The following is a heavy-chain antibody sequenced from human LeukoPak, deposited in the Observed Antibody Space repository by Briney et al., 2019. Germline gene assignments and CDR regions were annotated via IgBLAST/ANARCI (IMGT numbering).Heavy chain of an antibody. Sequence: SETLSLTCAVYGGSFSGYYWSWIRQPPGKGVEWIGEINHSGSTNYNPSLKSRATISVDTSKNQFSLKLSSVTAADTAVYYCAKGARALIAAAGTNNWFDPWGQGTLVTVSS. CDR3: AKGARALIAAAGTNNWFDP. J-gene: IGHJ5*02. CDR1: GGSFSGYY. CDR2: INHSGST. V-gene: IGHV4-34*01. D-gene: IGHD6-13*01.